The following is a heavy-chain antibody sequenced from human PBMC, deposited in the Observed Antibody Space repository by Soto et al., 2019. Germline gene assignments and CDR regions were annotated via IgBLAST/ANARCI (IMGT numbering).Heavy chain of an antibody. V-gene: IGHV4-34*01. CDR1: GGSVSGYY. J-gene: IGHJ4*02. D-gene: IGHD7-27*01. CDR3: ARGWGRIFDY. Sequence: ASETLSLTCAVYGGSVSGYYWSWIRQPPGKGLEWIGEINHSGSTNYNPSLKSRVTISVDTSKNQFSLKLSSVTAADTAVYYCARGWGRIFDYWGQGTLVTVSS. CDR2: INHSGST.